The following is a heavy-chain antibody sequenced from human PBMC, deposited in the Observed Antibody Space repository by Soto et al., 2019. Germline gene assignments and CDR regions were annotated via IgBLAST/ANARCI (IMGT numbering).Heavy chain of an antibody. Sequence: GGSLRLSCAASGFTFSSYAMSWVRQAPGKGLEWVSAISGSGGSTYYADSVKGRFTISRDNSKNTLYLQMNSLRAEDTAVYYCAKCPFMITFGGVIVPPSFDYWGQGTLVTVSS. D-gene: IGHD3-16*02. J-gene: IGHJ4*02. CDR1: GFTFSSYA. CDR3: AKCPFMITFGGVIVPPSFDY. V-gene: IGHV3-23*01. CDR2: ISGSGGST.